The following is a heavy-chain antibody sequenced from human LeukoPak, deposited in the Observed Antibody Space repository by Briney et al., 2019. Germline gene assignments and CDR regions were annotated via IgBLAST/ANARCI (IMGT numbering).Heavy chain of an antibody. CDR3: AKPPGGYAPDYFDY. CDR1: GGSISSSSYY. D-gene: IGHD2-2*01. V-gene: IGHV4-39*01. Sequence: PSETLSLTCTVSGGSISSSSYYWGWIRQPPGRGLEWIGTIYSSGSTYYNPSLKSRVTISVDTSKNQFSLKLSSVTAADTAVYYCAKPPGGYAPDYFDYWGQGTLVTVSS. J-gene: IGHJ4*02. CDR2: IYSSGST.